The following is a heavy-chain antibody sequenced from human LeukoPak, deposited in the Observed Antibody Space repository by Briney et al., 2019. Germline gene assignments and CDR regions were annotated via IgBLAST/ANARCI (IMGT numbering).Heavy chain of an antibody. CDR2: ISRGGDHT. D-gene: IGHD3-10*01. Sequence: PGGSLRLSCAVSGFSFSTFPMSWVRQAPGKGLEWVSAISRGGDHTYYADSVKGRFTISRDDSKSMLYLQMNSLRAADTAVYYCAKRNYYGSGSYPDYWGQGTLVTVSS. V-gene: IGHV3-23*01. CDR1: GFSFSTFP. CDR3: AKRNYYGSGSYPDY. J-gene: IGHJ4*02.